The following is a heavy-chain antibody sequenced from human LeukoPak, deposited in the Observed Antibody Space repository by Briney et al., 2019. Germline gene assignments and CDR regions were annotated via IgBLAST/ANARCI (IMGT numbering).Heavy chain of an antibody. V-gene: IGHV3-64*01. CDR3: ARVDSGSACAS. CDR2: ISKNGGGT. Sequence: PGGSLRLSCAASGFTLSSYSMHWVRQAPGKGLEFVSAISKNGGGTYYANSVKGRFTISRDISKNMLYLQMGSLRPEDMAVYYCARVDSGSACASWGQGILVTVSS. J-gene: IGHJ1*01. D-gene: IGHD6-19*01. CDR1: GFTLSSYS.